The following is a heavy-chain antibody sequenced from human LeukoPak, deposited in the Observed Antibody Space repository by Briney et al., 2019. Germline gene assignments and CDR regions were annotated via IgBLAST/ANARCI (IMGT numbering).Heavy chain of an antibody. J-gene: IGHJ4*02. Sequence: GASVKVSCKASGYTFTSYDINWVRQATGQGLEWMGWMNPNSGNTGYAQKFQGRVTITRNTSISTAYMELSSLRSGDTAVYYCARGYPSGLVEGGVIDYWGQGTLVTVSS. D-gene: IGHD3-16*01. V-gene: IGHV1-8*03. CDR2: MNPNSGNT. CDR3: ARGYPSGLVEGGVIDY. CDR1: GYTFTSYD.